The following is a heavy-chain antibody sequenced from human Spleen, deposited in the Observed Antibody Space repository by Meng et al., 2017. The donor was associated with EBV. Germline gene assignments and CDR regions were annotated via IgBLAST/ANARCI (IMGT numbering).Heavy chain of an antibody. D-gene: IGHD2-21*01. CDR1: GYTLTELS. V-gene: IGHV1-24*01. Sequence: QGHLLQHVAEVKKPVAAVKVSCKVSGYTLTELSMHWVRLTPGKGLEWMGGFDHVDDETIYAQKFQDRVTMTEDTSTDTAYMELRSLTSEDTAVYYCTSGDNFDYWGQGTLVTVSS. J-gene: IGHJ4*02. CDR3: TSGDNFDY. CDR2: FDHVDDET.